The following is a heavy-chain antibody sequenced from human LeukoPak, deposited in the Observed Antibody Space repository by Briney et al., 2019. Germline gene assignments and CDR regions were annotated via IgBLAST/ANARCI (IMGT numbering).Heavy chain of an antibody. D-gene: IGHD3-10*01. CDR1: GYTFTSYD. CDR3: ARDSAYYGSGNRAFDI. J-gene: IGHJ3*02. Sequence: ASVKVSCKASGYTFTSYDINWVRQATGQGLEWMGWMNPNSGNTGYAQKFQGRVTMTRNTSISTAYMELSSLRSEDTAVYYCARDSAYYGSGNRAFDIWGQGTMVTVSS. V-gene: IGHV1-8*01. CDR2: MNPNSGNT.